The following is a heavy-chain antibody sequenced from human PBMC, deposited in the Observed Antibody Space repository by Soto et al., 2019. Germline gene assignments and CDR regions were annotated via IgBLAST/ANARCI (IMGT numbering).Heavy chain of an antibody. CDR2: IKQDGSEK. V-gene: IGHV3-7*01. CDR1: GFTFSTYW. CDR3: VRDWSTFWGMDV. J-gene: IGHJ6*02. Sequence: PSETLRLSCAASGFTFSTYWMNWVRQAPGKGLEWVANIKQDGSEKYYVDSVKGRFAISRDNAKDSLFLQMNNLRAEDTAVYYCVRDWSTFWGMDVWGQGTTVTVSS.